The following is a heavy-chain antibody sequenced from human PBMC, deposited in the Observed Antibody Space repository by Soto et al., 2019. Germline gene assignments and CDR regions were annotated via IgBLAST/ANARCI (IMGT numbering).Heavy chain of an antibody. V-gene: IGHV1-18*01. CDR2: ISPYSGNT. CDR3: AMVDNYVTPTPQDV. CDR1: GYIFVNYG. D-gene: IGHD3-16*01. Sequence: QVQLVQSGDEVRKPGSSVKVSCKDSGYIFVNYGIAWVRQAPGQGLEWMGRISPYSGNTHYASKVQGRIRMTTDTSTSLASMELGSLTSDDTAVYYCAMVDNYVTPTPQDVWGQGTTVTVSS. J-gene: IGHJ6*02.